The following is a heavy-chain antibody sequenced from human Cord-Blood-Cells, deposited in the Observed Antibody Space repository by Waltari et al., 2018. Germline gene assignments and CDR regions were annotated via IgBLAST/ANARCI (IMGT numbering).Heavy chain of an antibody. CDR2: IYPGDSDT. CDR3: ARFGDKSVLRYFDWLFFDY. Sequence: EVQLVQSGAEVKKPGESLKISCKGSGYSFTSYWNGWVRQMPGQGLEWMGIIYPGDSDTRYSPSFQGQVTISADKSISTAYLQWSSLKASDTAMYYCARFGDKSVLRYFDWLFFDYWGQGTLVTVSS. V-gene: IGHV5-51*01. D-gene: IGHD3-9*01. CDR1: GYSFTSYW. J-gene: IGHJ4*02.